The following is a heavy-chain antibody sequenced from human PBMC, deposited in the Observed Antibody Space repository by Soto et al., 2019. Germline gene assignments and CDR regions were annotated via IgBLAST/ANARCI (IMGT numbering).Heavy chain of an antibody. V-gene: IGHV1-3*01. CDR3: ARDESD. CDR2: INAGNGNT. Sequence: GASVKLSCKASGYTFSRYAIHWVRQAPGQRLEWMGWINAGNGNTKYSEKFQGRVTITRDASASTAYMELSSLRSEDTAVYYCARDESDWGQGTQGSAPQ. J-gene: IGHJ4*02. CDR1: GYTFSRYA.